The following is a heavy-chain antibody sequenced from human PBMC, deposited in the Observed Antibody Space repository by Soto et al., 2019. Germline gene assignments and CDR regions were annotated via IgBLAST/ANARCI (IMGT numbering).Heavy chain of an antibody. J-gene: IGHJ4*02. CDR2: ISSSSSYT. CDR3: ARDHHRYSGYDYVDY. CDR1: GFTFSDYY. V-gene: IGHV3-11*05. Sequence: GGSLRLSCVASGFTFSDYYMSWILQAPGKGLEWVSYISSSSSYTNYADSVKGRFTISRDNAKNSLYLQMNSLRAEDTAVYYCARDHHRYSGYDYVDYWGQGTLVTVSS. D-gene: IGHD5-12*01.